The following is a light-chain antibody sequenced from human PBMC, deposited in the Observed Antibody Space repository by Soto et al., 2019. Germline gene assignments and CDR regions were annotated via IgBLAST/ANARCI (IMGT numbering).Light chain of an antibody. V-gene: IGKV3-15*01. Sequence: EIVMTQSLATLSVYPGERATLSCRASQSVSSNLAWYQQKPGQAPRLLIYGASTRATGIPARFSGSGSGTEFTLTISSLQSEDFAVYYCQQYNNWPLTFGPGTRLEIK. CDR1: QSVSSN. CDR2: GAS. J-gene: IGKJ5*01. CDR3: QQYNNWPLT.